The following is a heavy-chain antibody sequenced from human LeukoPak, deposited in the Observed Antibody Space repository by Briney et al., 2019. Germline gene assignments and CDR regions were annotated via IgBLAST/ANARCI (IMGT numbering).Heavy chain of an antibody. V-gene: IGHV3-23*05. CDR1: GFIFSTYY. CDR2: IYNSGSKT. D-gene: IGHD6-19*01. Sequence: GGSLRLSCTASGFIFSTYYMTWVRQGPGKGVEWVSSIYNSGSKTFYADSVKGRFTISRDNSNNTLYLQMNSLTAEDTAIYYCSKDVVPDSGWDLDYWGQGTLVTVSS. CDR3: SKDVVPDSGWDLDY. J-gene: IGHJ4*02.